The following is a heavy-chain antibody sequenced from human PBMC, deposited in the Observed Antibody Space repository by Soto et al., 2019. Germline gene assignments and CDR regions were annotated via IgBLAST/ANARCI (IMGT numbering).Heavy chain of an antibody. CDR2: ISSSSSYI. CDR1: GFTFSSYS. Sequence: EVQLVESGGGLVKPGGSLRLSCAASGFTFSSYSMNWVRQAPGKGLEWVSSISSSSSYIYYADSVKGRFTISRDNAKNSLYLQMNSLRAEDTAVYYCARDQTAKLLWFGELSDAFYIWGQGTMVTVSS. V-gene: IGHV3-21*01. D-gene: IGHD3-10*01. J-gene: IGHJ3*02. CDR3: ARDQTAKLLWFGELSDAFYI.